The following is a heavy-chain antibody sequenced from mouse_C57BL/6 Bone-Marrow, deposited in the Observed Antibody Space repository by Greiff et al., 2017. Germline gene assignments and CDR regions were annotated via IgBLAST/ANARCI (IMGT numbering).Heavy chain of an antibody. CDR2: IWGVGST. J-gene: IGHJ3*01. D-gene: IGHD2-4*01. Sequence: QVQLKESGPGLVAPSQSLSITCTVSGFSLTSYGVDWVRQSPGKGLEWLGVIWGVGSTNYNSALKSRLSISKDNSKSQVFLKMNSLQTDDTAMYXCASEGLRRGSWFAYWGQGTLVTVSA. V-gene: IGHV2-6*01. CDR1: GFSLTSYG. CDR3: ASEGLRRGSWFAY.